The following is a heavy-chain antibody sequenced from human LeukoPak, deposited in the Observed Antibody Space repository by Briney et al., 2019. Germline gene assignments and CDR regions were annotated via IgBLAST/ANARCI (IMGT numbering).Heavy chain of an antibody. D-gene: IGHD2-15*01. Sequence: GGSLRLSCAASGFTFSSYAMSWVRQAPGKGLEWVSAISGSGGSTYYADSVKGRFTISRDNSKNTLYLQMNSLRAEDTAVYYCATKDIVVVVAARASDIWGQGTMVTVSS. CDR2: ISGSGGST. J-gene: IGHJ3*02. V-gene: IGHV3-23*01. CDR3: ATKDIVVVVAARASDI. CDR1: GFTFSSYA.